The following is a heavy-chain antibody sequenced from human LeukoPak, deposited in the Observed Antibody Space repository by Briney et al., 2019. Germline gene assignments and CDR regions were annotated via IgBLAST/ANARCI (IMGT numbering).Heavy chain of an antibody. D-gene: IGHD3-22*01. CDR3: ARGGPYYDSSRANDLNY. V-gene: IGHV1-2*04. J-gene: IGHJ4*02. CDR2: INPNSGGT. Sequence: GASVKVSCKASGYTFSDYYMHWVRQAPGQGLEWMGCINPNSGGTHYVQRLQGWVTMTRDTSISTAYMELSRLTSDDTAVYYCARGGPYYDSSRANDLNYWGQGTLVTVSS. CDR1: GYTFSDYY.